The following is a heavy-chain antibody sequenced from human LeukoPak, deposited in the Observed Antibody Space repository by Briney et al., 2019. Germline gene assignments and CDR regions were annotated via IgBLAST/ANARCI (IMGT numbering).Heavy chain of an antibody. V-gene: IGHV3-30*03. Sequence: PGGSLRLSCAASGFTFSSYGMHWVRQAPGKGLEWVAVISYDGSNKYYADSVKGRFTISRDNSKNTLYLQMNSLRAEDTAVYYCATNTYSYGRFDYWGQGTLVTVS. D-gene: IGHD5-18*01. CDR2: ISYDGSNK. CDR3: ATNTYSYGRFDY. J-gene: IGHJ4*02. CDR1: GFTFSSYG.